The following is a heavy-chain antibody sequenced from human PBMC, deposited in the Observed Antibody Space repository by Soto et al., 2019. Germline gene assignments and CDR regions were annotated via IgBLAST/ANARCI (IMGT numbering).Heavy chain of an antibody. CDR1: GFSLSDYA. CDR3: ARIKLVEWFFINVDVYDMDV. D-gene: IGHD3-3*01. CDR2: ISSDSRTI. Sequence: EVQLVESGGALVQPGGSLRLSCAASGFSLSDYAVNWVRRAPGKGLEWVSFISSDSRTIYYGDSVKGRFTVSRDNARNSVSLQMDSLRDEDTAVYYCARIKLVEWFFINVDVYDMDVWGQGTPVTVSS. V-gene: IGHV3-48*02. J-gene: IGHJ6*02.